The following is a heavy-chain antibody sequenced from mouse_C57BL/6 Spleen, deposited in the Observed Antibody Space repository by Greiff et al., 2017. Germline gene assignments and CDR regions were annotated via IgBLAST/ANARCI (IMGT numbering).Heavy chain of an antibody. Sequence: EVHLVESGGDLVKPGGSLKLSCAASGFTFSSYGMSWVRQTPDKRLEWVATLSSGGSYTYYPDSVKGRFTISRDNAKNTLYLQMSSLKSEDTAMYYCARHYDALFAYWGQGTLVTVSA. CDR1: GFTFSSYG. D-gene: IGHD2-12*01. V-gene: IGHV5-6*01. CDR3: ARHYDALFAY. CDR2: LSSGGSYT. J-gene: IGHJ3*01.